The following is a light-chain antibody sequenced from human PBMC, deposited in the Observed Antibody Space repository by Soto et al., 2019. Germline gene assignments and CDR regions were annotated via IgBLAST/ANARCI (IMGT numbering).Light chain of an antibody. J-gene: IGLJ1*01. Sequence: QSALTQPASVSGSPGQSITISCTGTSSDVGGYNYVSWYQEHPGKAPKLMIYDVSNRPSGVSNRFSGSKSGNTASLTISGLQAEDEADYYCSSYTTDSTDVFGTGTKVTVL. CDR1: SSDVGGYNY. V-gene: IGLV2-14*01. CDR2: DVS. CDR3: SSYTTDSTDV.